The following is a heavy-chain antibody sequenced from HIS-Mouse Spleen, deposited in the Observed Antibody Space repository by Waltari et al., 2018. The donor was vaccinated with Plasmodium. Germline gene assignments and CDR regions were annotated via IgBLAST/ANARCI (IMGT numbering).Heavy chain of an antibody. J-gene: IGHJ3*02. Sequence: EVQLVESGGGLIQPGGSLRLSCAASGFNVSRNYMSWVRQAPGKGLEWVSVIYSGGSTYYADSVKGRFTISRDNSKNTLYLQMNSLRAEDTAVYYCARGMKSSSSAFDIWGQGTMVTVSS. CDR2: IYSGGST. CDR1: GFNVSRNY. D-gene: IGHD6-6*01. V-gene: IGHV3-53*01. CDR3: ARGMKSSSSAFDI.